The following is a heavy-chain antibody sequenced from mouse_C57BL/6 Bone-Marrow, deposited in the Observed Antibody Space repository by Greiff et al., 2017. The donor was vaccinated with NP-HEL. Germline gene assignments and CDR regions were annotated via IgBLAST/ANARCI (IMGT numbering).Heavy chain of an antibody. D-gene: IGHD1-1*01. J-gene: IGHJ3*01. V-gene: IGHV5-6*01. Sequence: EVNVVESGGDLVKPGGSLKLSCAASGFTFSSYGMSWVRQTPDKRLEWVATISSGGSYTYYPDSVKGRFTISRDNAKNTLYLQMSSLKSEDTAMYYCARQRGSSPYWGQGTLVTVSA. CDR2: ISSGGSYT. CDR3: ARQRGSSPY. CDR1: GFTFSSYG.